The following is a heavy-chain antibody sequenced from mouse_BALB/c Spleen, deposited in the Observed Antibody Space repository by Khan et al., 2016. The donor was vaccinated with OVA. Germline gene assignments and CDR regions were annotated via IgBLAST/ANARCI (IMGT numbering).Heavy chain of an antibody. D-gene: IGHD2-10*01. CDR2: IWSDGST. CDR1: GFSLTNYG. CDR3: ARQPYYHYNIMDY. J-gene: IGHJ4*01. V-gene: IGHV2-6-1*01. Sequence: QVQLKESGPGLVTPSQSLSITCTISGFSLTNYGVHWVRQPPGKGLEWLVVIWSDGSTTYNSALKSRLTISKDNSKSQVFLKMNSLQTEDTAMYCCARQPYYHYNIMDYWGQGTSVTVSS.